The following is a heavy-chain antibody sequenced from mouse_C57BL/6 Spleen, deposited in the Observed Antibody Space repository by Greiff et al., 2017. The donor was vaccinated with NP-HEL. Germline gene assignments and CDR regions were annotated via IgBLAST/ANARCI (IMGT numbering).Heavy chain of an antibody. J-gene: IGHJ2*01. CDR3: AREGYYGSSPYYFDY. CDR2: INPNNGGT. Sequence: VQLQQSGPELVKPGASVKISCKASGYTFTDYYMNWVKQSHGKSLEWIGDINPNNGGTSYNQKFKGKATLTVDKSSSTAYMELRSLTSEDSAVYYCAREGYYGSSPYYFDYWGQGTTLTVSS. V-gene: IGHV1-26*01. CDR1: GYTFTDYY. D-gene: IGHD1-1*01.